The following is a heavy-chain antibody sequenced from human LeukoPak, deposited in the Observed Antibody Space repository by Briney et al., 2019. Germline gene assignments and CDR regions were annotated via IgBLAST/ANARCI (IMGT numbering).Heavy chain of an antibody. J-gene: IGHJ1*01. Sequence: GASVKVSCKASGGTYRYNINWVRQAPGQGLEWMGGIIPPLRTANYAQQFQGRVTITTDDSTTTAYLELTSLTSEDAAVYYCATHGGHLAEYFQHWGQGTLVAVSS. CDR2: IIPPLRTA. V-gene: IGHV1-69*16. D-gene: IGHD4-23*01. CDR1: GGTYRYN. CDR3: ATHGGHLAEYFQH.